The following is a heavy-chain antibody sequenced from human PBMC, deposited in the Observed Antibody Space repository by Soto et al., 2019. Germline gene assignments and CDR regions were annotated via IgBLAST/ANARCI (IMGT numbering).Heavy chain of an antibody. CDR3: ARQHYYDSSGYYTWN. J-gene: IGHJ4*02. CDR1: GGSISSGDYY. V-gene: IGHV4-30-4*01. Sequence: SETLSLTCSVSGGSISSGDYYWSWIRQPPGKGLEWIGYIYYSGSTYYTPSLKNRVTISADTSKNQFSLRLNSVTAADTAVYYCARQHYYDSSGYYTWNWGQGTLVTVSS. D-gene: IGHD3-22*01. CDR2: IYYSGST.